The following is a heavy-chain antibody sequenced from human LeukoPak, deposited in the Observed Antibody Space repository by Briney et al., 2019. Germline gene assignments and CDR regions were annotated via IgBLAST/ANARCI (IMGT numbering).Heavy chain of an antibody. Sequence: GGSLRLSCAAPGFTFSSYAMSWVRQAPGKGLEWVSAISGSGGSTYYADSVKGRFTISRDNSKNTLYLQMNSLRAEDTAVYYCAKDGTHIVVVTAIPEYFQHWGQGTLVTVSS. V-gene: IGHV3-23*01. D-gene: IGHD2-21*02. J-gene: IGHJ1*01. CDR1: GFTFSSYA. CDR3: AKDGTHIVVVTAIPEYFQH. CDR2: ISGSGGST.